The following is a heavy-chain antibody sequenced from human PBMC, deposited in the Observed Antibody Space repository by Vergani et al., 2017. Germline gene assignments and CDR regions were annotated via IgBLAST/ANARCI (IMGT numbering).Heavy chain of an antibody. J-gene: IGHJ6*02. V-gene: IGHV4-39*01. CDR2: IYYSGST. CDR1: GGSISSSSSY. CDR3: ARRRIAARPQYYYYYGMDV. D-gene: IGHD6-6*01. Sequence: QLQLQESGPGLVKPSETLSLTCTVSGGSISSSSSYWGWIRQPPGKGLEWIGSIYYSGSTYYNPSLKSRVTISVDTSKNQFSLKLSSVTAADTAVYYCARRRIAARPQYYYYYGMDVWGQGTTVTVSS.